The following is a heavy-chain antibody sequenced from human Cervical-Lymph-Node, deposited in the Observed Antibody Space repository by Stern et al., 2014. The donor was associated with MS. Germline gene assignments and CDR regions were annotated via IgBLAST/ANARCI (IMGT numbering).Heavy chain of an antibody. V-gene: IGHV3-21*01. Sequence: VQLVESGGGLVKPGGSLRLSCAASGFTFSSYSMNWVRQAPGKGLEWVSCISNSSGYISYAASVKRRFTISRDNAKNSLYLQMNSLRAEDTAVYYCSREIIGSACYDFWGQGTLVTVSS. CDR1: GFTFSSYS. CDR3: SREIIGSACYDF. CDR2: ISNSSGYI. J-gene: IGHJ4*02. D-gene: IGHD2-15*01.